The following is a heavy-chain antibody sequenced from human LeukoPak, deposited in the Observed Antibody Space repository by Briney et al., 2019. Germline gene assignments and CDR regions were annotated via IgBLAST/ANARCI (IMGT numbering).Heavy chain of an antibody. D-gene: IGHD1-26*01. CDR3: ARQSSGSHPRHFDY. CDR2: IYYSGST. V-gene: IGHV4-39*01. CDR1: GGSISNNYY. Sequence: SETLSLTCTVSGGSISNNYYWGWIRQPPGKGLEWIGSIYYSGSTYYNPSLKSRVTISVDTSKNQFSLKLSSVTAADTAVYYCARQSSGSHPRHFDYWGQGTLVTVSS. J-gene: IGHJ4*02.